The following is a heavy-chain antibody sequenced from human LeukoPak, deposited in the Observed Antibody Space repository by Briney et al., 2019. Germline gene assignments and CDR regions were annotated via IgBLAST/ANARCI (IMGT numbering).Heavy chain of an antibody. J-gene: IGHJ4*02. CDR2: IYYSGST. CDR1: GGSIRAGDYY. D-gene: IGHD2-21*02. V-gene: IGHV4-30-4*01. Sequence: SQTLSLTCSVSGGSIRAGDYYWSWIRQPPGKGLEWIGYIYYSGSTSYNPSLKSRVTISVDPSKNQFSLKLVSVTAADTAVYFCAREQSTFCGGDCYSEGAYWGQGTLVTVSS. CDR3: AREQSTFCGGDCYSEGAY.